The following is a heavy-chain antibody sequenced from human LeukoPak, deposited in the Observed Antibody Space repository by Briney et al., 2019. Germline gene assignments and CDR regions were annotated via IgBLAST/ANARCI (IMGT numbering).Heavy chain of an antibody. V-gene: IGHV1-69*13. D-gene: IGHD3-9*01. CDR3: ARERLGDPEDYFDY. J-gene: IGHJ4*02. CDR1: GGTFSSYA. CDR2: IIPIFGTA. Sequence: GASVKVSCKASGGTFSSYAISWVRQAPGQGLEWMGGIIPIFGTANYAQKFQGRVTITADESTSTAYMELSSLRSEDTAVYCCARERLGDPEDYFDYWGQGTLVTVSS.